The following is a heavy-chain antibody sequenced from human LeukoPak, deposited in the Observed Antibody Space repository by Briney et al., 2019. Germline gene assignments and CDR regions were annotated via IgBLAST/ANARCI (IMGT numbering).Heavy chain of an antibody. V-gene: IGHV4-34*01. CDR1: GGSFSGYY. J-gene: IGHJ4*02. Sequence: SETLSLTCAVYGGSFSGYYWSWIRQPPGKGLEWIGEINHSGSTNYNPSLKSRVTISVDTSKNQISLKLSTVTAADTAVYYCARGGYEGFDYWGQGTLVTVSS. CDR2: INHSGST. CDR3: ARGGYEGFDY. D-gene: IGHD1-1*01.